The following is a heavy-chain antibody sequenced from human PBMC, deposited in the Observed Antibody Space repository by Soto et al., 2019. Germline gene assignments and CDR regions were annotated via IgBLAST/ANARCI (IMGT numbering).Heavy chain of an antibody. CDR3: AGSRVGVPRWLVGPFDY. Sequence: QVQLVQSGAEVKQPGASVKVSCKTSGYTFSPYGISWVRQAPGQGLEWMGWINTYNGNTDYAENLQGRVTMTTETSTNFAFMELRSRKSDDTGIDFRAGSRVGVPRWLVGPFDYCGQGPLVTVSS. V-gene: IGHV1-18*01. CDR1: GYTFSPYG. CDR2: INTYNGNT. J-gene: IGHJ4*02. D-gene: IGHD6-19*01.